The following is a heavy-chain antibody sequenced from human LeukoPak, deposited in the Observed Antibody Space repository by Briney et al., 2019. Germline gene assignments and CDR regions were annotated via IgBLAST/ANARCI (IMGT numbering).Heavy chain of an antibody. Sequence: SETLSLTCTVSGGSISSYYWSWIRQPAGKGLEWIGRISPSGSNNYNPSLKSRVTMSGDTSKNQFSLNLISVTAADTAVYYCARESGYYDSSGGWYFDYWGQGTLVTVSS. CDR3: ARESGYYDSSGGWYFDY. CDR1: GGSISSYY. CDR2: ISPSGSN. J-gene: IGHJ4*02. V-gene: IGHV4-4*07. D-gene: IGHD3-22*01.